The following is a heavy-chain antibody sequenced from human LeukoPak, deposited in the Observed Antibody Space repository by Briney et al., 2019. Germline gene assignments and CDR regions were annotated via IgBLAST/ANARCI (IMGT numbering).Heavy chain of an antibody. CDR3: AREVTSGYYYDSSGYIGY. CDR1: GGTFSSYA. V-gene: IGHV1-69*04. Sequence: ASVKVSCKASGGTFSSYAISWVRQAPGQGLEWMGRIIPIFGIANYAQKFQGRVTITADKSTSTAYMELSSLRSEDTAVYYCAREVTSGYYYDSSGYIGYWGQGTLVTVSS. J-gene: IGHJ4*02. CDR2: IIPIFGIA. D-gene: IGHD3-22*01.